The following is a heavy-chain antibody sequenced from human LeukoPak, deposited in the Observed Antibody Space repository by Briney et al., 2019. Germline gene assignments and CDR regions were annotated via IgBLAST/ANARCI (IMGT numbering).Heavy chain of an antibody. J-gene: IGHJ4*02. V-gene: IGHV3-7*05. CDR3: ERGRYSTELYFFDY. D-gene: IGHD6-13*01. CDR2: IKKDGNEK. Sequence: GGSLRLSCEASGFSFSRFCMSWVRQAPGKGLEWVANIKKDGNEKYYVDSVKDRFTISRDNAKNSLFLQMNSLRAEDTAVYYCERGRYSTELYFFDYWGQGTLVTVSS. CDR1: GFSFSRFC.